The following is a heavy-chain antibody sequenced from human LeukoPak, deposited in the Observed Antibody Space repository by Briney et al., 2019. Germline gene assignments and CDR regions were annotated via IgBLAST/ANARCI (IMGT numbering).Heavy chain of an antibody. CDR2: INPNRGGT. J-gene: IGHJ5*02. V-gene: IGHV1-2*02. CDR3: ARDSAAAGWFDP. CDR1: GYTFTGYY. D-gene: IGHD6-13*01. Sequence: ASVKVSCKASGYTFTGYYMHWVRQAPGQGLEWMGWINPNRGGTNYAQKFQGRVTMTRDTSISTAYMQLSRLRSDDTAVYYCARDSAAAGWFDPWGQGTLVTVSS.